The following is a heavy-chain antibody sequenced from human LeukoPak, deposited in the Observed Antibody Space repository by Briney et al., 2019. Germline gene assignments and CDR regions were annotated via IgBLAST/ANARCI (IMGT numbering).Heavy chain of an antibody. Sequence: GGSLRLSCAASGFTFSTYWMSWVRQAPGKGLEWVANIKQDGSEVYYVDSVKGRFTISRDNAKSSLNLQMNSLRAEDTAVYYCARDRGSAYWGQGALVSVSS. CDR3: ARDRGSAY. CDR2: IKQDGSEV. J-gene: IGHJ4*02. D-gene: IGHD6-25*01. CDR1: GFTFSTYW. V-gene: IGHV3-7*01.